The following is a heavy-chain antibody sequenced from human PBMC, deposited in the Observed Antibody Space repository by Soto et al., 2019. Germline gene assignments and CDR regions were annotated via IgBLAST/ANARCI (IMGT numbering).Heavy chain of an antibody. CDR3: ARVEQLGTYHCDGMAV. V-gene: IGHV4-34*01. CDR1: GGSFSGYY. D-gene: IGHD6-13*01. J-gene: IGHJ6*01. Sequence: SETLSLTCAVYGGSFSGYYWSWIRQPPGKGLEWIGEVNHSGSTNYNPSLKSRVTISVDTSKNQFSLKLSSVTAADTAVYYCARVEQLGTYHCDGMAVWGQGTTVTGSA. CDR2: VNHSGST.